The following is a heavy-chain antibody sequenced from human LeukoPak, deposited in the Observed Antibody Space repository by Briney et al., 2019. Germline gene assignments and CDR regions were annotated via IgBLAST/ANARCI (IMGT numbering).Heavy chain of an antibody. D-gene: IGHD1-26*01. J-gene: IGHJ4*02. CDR3: ARDPEYSGSYGY. CDR2: IYSGGST. Sequence: GGSLRLSCAASGFTVSSNYMSWVRQAPGQGLEWVSVIYSGGSTYYADSVKGRFTISRDNSKNTLYLQMNSLRAEDTAVYYCARDPEYSGSYGYGGQGTLVTVSA. CDR1: GFTVSSNY. V-gene: IGHV3-53*01.